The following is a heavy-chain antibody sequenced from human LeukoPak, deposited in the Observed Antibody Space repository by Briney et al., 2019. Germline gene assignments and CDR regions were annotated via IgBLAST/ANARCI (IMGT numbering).Heavy chain of an antibody. Sequence: PGGSLRLSCAASGFTFSSYGMHWVRQAPGKGLEWVAVISYDGGNKYYADSVKGRFTISRDNSKNTLYLQMNSLRAEDTAVYYCAKDRHIVVVTAIQDPDYFDYWGQGTLVTVSS. CDR1: GFTFSSYG. CDR2: ISYDGGNK. J-gene: IGHJ4*02. CDR3: AKDRHIVVVTAIQDPDYFDY. D-gene: IGHD2-21*02. V-gene: IGHV3-30*18.